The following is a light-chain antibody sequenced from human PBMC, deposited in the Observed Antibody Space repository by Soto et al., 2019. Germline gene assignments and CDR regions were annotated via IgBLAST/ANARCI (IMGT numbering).Light chain of an antibody. J-gene: IGKJ5*01. V-gene: IGKV1-27*01. CDR2: AAS. CDR3: QNYDSDPIT. Sequence: DIQRTQPPCSLSASGGSIVGLSCLASQGINNYLAWYQQKPGKVPKVLIYAASTLQPGVPSRFSGSGSGTDFTLTITSLQPDDIATYYCQNYDSDPITSGQGTRLEIK. CDR1: QGINNY.